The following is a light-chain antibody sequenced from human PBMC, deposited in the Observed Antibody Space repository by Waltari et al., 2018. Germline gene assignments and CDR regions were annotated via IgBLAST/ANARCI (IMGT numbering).Light chain of an antibody. J-gene: IGLJ2*01. CDR1: SRDVGGYKY. CDR3: SSYRSTTLVI. V-gene: IGLV2-14*03. Sequence: QSALTQPASVSGSPGQSITISCTGTSRDVGGYKYVSWYQQHPGKAPNLMIYAVSERPSGVSNRVSGSRSGNTASLTISGLQAEDEGDYYCSSYRSTTLVIFGGGTKLTVL. CDR2: AVS.